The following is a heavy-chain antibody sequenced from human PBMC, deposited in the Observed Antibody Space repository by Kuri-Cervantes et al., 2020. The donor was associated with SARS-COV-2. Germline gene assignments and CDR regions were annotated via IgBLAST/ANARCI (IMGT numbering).Heavy chain of an antibody. V-gene: IGHV4-34*01. J-gene: IGHJ5*02. D-gene: IGHD3-3*01. CDR1: GGSFSGYY. Sequence: GSLRLSCAVYGGSFSGYYWTWIRQPPGKGLEWIGTIYHSGSTYYNPSLKSRVTISVDTSKNQFSLKLSSVTAADTAVYYCARAKTGFLEWDNWFDPWGQGTLVTVSS. CDR3: ARAKTGFLEWDNWFDP. CDR2: IYHSGST.